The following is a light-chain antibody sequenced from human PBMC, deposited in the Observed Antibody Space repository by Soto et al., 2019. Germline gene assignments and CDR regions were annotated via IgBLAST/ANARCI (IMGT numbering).Light chain of an antibody. Sequence: DIQLTQSPSSLSASVGDRVTITCRVSQGINNYLNCFRQKPGKVPKLLIYSASNLQSGVPSRFSGSGSGTDFTLTISIWQPEDVATYYGQRTYIAPRTFGQGTKVEIK. CDR3: QRTYIAPRT. V-gene: IGKV1-27*01. CDR1: QGINNY. CDR2: SAS. J-gene: IGKJ1*01.